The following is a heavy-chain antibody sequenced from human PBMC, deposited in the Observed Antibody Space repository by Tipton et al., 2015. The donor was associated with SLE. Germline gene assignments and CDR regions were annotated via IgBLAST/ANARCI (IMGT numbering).Heavy chain of an antibody. CDR2: IYYIGTT. CDR1: GGSFTTYY. J-gene: IGHJ5*02. D-gene: IGHD4-11*01. Sequence: TLSLTCTVSGGSFTTYYWSWIRQPPGKGLEWIGHIYYIGTTSYNPSLESRVSISIDTSKNQFSLKLGSVTAADTAVYYCARGEDDYHSKGGWMDPWGQGSLVTVSS. CDR3: ARGEDDYHSKGGWMDP. V-gene: IGHV4-59*01.